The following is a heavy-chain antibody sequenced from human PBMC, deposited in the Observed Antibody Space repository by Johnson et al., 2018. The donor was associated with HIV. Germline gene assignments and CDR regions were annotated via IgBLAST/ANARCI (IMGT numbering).Heavy chain of an antibody. V-gene: IGHV3-48*01. Sequence: VQLVESGGGLVQPGGSLRLSCAASRFTFSSNDMHWVRQATGKGLEWVSTISFSDSTIYSADSVQGRFTISRDNSKNTLYLQMNSLRAEDTAVYYCARCDSSSPLRAFDIWGQGTMVTVSS. CDR1: RFTFSSND. J-gene: IGHJ3*02. D-gene: IGHD6-6*01. CDR2: ISFSDSTI. CDR3: ARCDSSSPLRAFDI.